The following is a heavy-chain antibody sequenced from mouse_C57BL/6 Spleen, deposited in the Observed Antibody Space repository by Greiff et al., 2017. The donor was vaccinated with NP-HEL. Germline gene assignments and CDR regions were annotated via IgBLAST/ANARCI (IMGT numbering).Heavy chain of an antibody. CDR3: ARMGRGFY. CDR2: IYPGDGDT. V-gene: IGHV1-82*01. D-gene: IGHD4-1*01. CDR1: GYAFSSSW. Sequence: VQLQQSGPELVKPGASVKISCKASGYAFSSSWMNWVKQRPGKGLEWIGRIYPGDGDTNYNGKFKGKATLTADKSSSTAYMQLSSLTSEDSAVYFCARMGRGFYWGQGTTLTVSS. J-gene: IGHJ2*01.